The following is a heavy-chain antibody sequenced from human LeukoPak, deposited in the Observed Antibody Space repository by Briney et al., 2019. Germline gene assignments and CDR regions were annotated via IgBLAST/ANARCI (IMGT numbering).Heavy chain of an antibody. J-gene: IGHJ4*02. D-gene: IGHD3-22*01. Sequence: GGSLRLFCAASGFTFSRSAMTWVRQGPGTGLEFVASIIYSGGATYYADSVKGRFTISRDNSKNTLYLQMNSLRAEDTALYYCAKDGLYYDGSEHVYYFDSWGQGTLVTVSS. CDR1: GFTFSRSA. CDR3: AKDGLYYDGSEHVYYFDS. CDR2: IIYSGGAT. V-gene: IGHV3-23*01.